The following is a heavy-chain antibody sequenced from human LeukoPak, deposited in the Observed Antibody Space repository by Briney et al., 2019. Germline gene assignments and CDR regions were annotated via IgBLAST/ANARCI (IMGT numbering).Heavy chain of an antibody. Sequence: PGGSLRLSCAASGFTFSGYWMHWVRQAPGKGLVWVSRINTDGGITTYADSVKGRFTISRDNAKNTLHLQMSSLRAEDTAVYYCARGRQTSNWYHFDYWGQGTLVTVSS. CDR2: INTDGGIT. J-gene: IGHJ4*02. CDR1: GFTFSGYW. CDR3: ARGRQTSNWYHFDY. D-gene: IGHD6-13*01. V-gene: IGHV3-74*01.